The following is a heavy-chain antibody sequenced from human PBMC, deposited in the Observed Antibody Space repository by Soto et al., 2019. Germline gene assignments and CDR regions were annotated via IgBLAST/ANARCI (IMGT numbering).Heavy chain of an antibody. CDR1: GFTFSSYA. D-gene: IGHD2-15*01. CDR3: AKAGGPYCSGGTCYADF. V-gene: IGHV3-23*01. CDR2: ISGSGGST. J-gene: IGHJ4*02. Sequence: EVRLLESGGGLVQPGGSLRLSCAASGFTFSSYAMSWVRQAPGKGLEWVSAISGSGGSTYYADSVKGRFTISRDNSKNTLYLQMNSLSAEDTAVYYCAKAGGPYCSGGTCYADFWGQGTLVTVSS.